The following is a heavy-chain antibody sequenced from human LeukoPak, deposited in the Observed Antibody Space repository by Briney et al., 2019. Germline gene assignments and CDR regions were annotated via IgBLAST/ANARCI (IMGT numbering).Heavy chain of an antibody. CDR3: ATTTYSNDY. V-gene: IGHV3-9*01. CDR2: ISWNSGSI. CDR1: GFTFDDYA. D-gene: IGHD1-1*01. J-gene: IGHJ4*02. Sequence: GRSLRLSCAASGFTFDDYAMHWVRQAPGKGLEWVSGISWNSGSIGYADSVKGRFTISRDNAKNPLYLQMNSLRAEDTALYYCATTTYSNDYWGQGTLVTVSS.